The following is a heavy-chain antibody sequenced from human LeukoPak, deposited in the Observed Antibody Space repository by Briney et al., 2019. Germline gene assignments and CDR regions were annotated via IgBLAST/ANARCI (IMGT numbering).Heavy chain of an antibody. J-gene: IGHJ4*02. Sequence: PGGSLRLSCAASGFTFSSYAMSWVRQAPEKGLEWVSAISGSGGSTYYADSVKGRFTISRDNSKNTLCLQMNSLRAEDTAVYYCANLLLWFGELSPDPFDDWGQEALVTVAS. CDR3: ANLLLWFGELSPDPFDD. V-gene: IGHV3-23*01. D-gene: IGHD3-10*01. CDR1: GFTFSSYA. CDR2: ISGSGGST.